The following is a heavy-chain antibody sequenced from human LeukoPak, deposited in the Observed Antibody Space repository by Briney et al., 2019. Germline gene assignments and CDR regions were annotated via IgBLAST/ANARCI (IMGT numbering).Heavy chain of an antibody. CDR1: GFTFSSYA. D-gene: IGHD3-16*02. CDR3: AKVWLGELSHFDY. V-gene: IGHV3-23*01. J-gene: IGHJ4*02. CDR2: ISGSGGST. Sequence: GGSLRLSCAASGFTFSSYAMSWVRQAPGKGLEWVSAISGSGGSTYYADSVKGRITISRDNSKNTLYLQMNSLRAEDTAVYYCAKVWLGELSHFDYWGQGTLVTVSS.